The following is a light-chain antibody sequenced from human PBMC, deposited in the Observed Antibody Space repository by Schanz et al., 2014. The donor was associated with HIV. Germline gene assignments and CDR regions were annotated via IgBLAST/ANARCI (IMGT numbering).Light chain of an antibody. CDR1: QSVRSSY. CDR3: QQSGDSGGT. Sequence: EIVLTQSPGTLSLSPGERATLSCRASQSVRSSYLAWYQQKPGQPPRLLIYGASSRATGIPDRFSGSGSGTDFTLTISRLEPEDFAVYYCQQSGDSGGTFGGGTKVDMK. CDR2: GAS. V-gene: IGKV3-20*01. J-gene: IGKJ4*01.